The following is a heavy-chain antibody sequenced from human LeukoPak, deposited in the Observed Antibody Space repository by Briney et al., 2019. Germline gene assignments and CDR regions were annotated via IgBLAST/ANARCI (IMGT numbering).Heavy chain of an antibody. D-gene: IGHD3-16*01. CDR2: ISAYNGNT. V-gene: IGHV1-18*01. CDR1: GYTFTSYG. CDR3: ARDYRGRGSRYFDY. J-gene: IGHJ4*02. Sequence: ASVKVSCKASGYTFTSYGISWVRQAPGQGLEWMGWISAYNGNTNYAQKLQGRVTMTTDTSTSTAYMGLRSLRSDDTAVYYCARDYRGRGSRYFDYWGQGTLVTVSS.